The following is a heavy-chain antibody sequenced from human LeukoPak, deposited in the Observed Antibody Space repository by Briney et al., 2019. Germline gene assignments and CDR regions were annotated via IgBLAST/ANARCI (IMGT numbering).Heavy chain of an antibody. CDR1: GYTFTSYG. CDR2: ISAYNGNT. CDR3: ARGRGDFWSGYYRLDY. D-gene: IGHD3-3*01. Sequence: ASVKVSCKASGYTFTSYGISWVRQAPGQGLEWMGWISAYNGNTNYAQKLQGRVTMTTDTSTSTAYMELRSLRSDDTAVYYCARGRGDFWSGYYRLDYWGQGTLVTVSS. V-gene: IGHV1-18*01. J-gene: IGHJ4*02.